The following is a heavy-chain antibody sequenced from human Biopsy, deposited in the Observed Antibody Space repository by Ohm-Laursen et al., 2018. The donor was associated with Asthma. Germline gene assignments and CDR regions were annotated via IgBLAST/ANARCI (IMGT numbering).Heavy chain of an antibody. CDR3: ARESDQDSGGTGAFDR. CDR2: ISSDGHNK. J-gene: IGHJ3*02. CDR1: GFVFSQCG. D-gene: IGHD4-23*01. V-gene: IGHV3-30*03. Sequence: SSLRLSCTASGFVFSQCGMHWVRQGPGKGLEWVALISSDGHNKYYKDSVKGRFTISRDNSKLRLYLEINSLRVEDSAVYYCARESDQDSGGTGAFDRWGQGIMVAVSS.